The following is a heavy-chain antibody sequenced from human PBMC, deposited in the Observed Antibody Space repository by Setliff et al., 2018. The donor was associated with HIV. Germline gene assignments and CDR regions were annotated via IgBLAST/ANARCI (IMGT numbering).Heavy chain of an antibody. D-gene: IGHD5-12*01. CDR3: ATDGIGGWLRPMPDY. CDR2: IYPGVSDT. CDR1: GYSFTSYW. V-gene: IGHV5-51*01. J-gene: IGHJ4*02. Sequence: GESLKISCKGSGYSFTSYWIGWVRQMPGKGLEWMGIIYPGVSDTRYSPSFQGQVTISADKSISTAYLQLSSLKASDTAMYYCATDGIGGWLRPMPDYWGQGTQVTV.